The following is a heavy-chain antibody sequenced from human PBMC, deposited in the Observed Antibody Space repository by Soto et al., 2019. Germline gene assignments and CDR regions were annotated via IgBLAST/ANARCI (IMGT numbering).Heavy chain of an antibody. Sequence: GGSLRLSCAASGFTFSSYAMNWVRQAPGKGLEWVSVISGSDSSTYYADSVKGRFTISRHNSKNTLWLQMNSLRADDTAVYYCVRGPWLVGDVTSFDYWGQGSLVTVSS. CDR1: GFTFSSYA. CDR2: ISGSDSST. D-gene: IGHD6-19*01. V-gene: IGHV3-23*01. J-gene: IGHJ4*02. CDR3: VRGPWLVGDVTSFDY.